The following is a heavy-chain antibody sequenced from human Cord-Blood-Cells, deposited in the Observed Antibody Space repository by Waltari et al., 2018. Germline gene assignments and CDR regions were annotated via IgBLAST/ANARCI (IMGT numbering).Heavy chain of an antibody. Sequence: QVQLVQSGAEVKKPGASVKVSCKVYGYTLTELSMHWVRQAPGKGLEWMGGFDPEEGETIYAQKFQGRVTMTEDTSTDTAYMELGSLRSEDTAVYYCAKSTGYSGYDYYFDYWGQGTLVTVSS. D-gene: IGHD5-12*01. CDR3: AKSTGYSGYDYYFDY. CDR2: FDPEEGET. J-gene: IGHJ4*02. V-gene: IGHV1-24*01. CDR1: GYTLTELS.